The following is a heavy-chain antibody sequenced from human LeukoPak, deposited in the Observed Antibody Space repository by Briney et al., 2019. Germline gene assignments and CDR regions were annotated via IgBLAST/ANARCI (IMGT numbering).Heavy chain of an antibody. CDR2: INPKSGGT. Sequence: ASVKVSCKASGYTFTGYYMHWMRQAPGQGLEWMGWINPKSGGTNYAQKFQGRVTMTRDTSISTAYMELSSLRSDDTAVYYCARDSPSDYYDSSGYDYWGQGTLVTVSS. D-gene: IGHD3-22*01. J-gene: IGHJ4*02. CDR1: GYTFTGYY. CDR3: ARDSPSDYYDSSGYDY. V-gene: IGHV1-2*02.